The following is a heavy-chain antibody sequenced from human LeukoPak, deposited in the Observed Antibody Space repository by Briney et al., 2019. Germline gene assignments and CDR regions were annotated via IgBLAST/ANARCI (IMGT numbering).Heavy chain of an antibody. Sequence: PSETLSLTCAVYGGSFSGYYWGWIRQPAGKGLEWIGRIYTSGSTNYNPSLKSRVTMSVDTSKNQFSLKLSSVTAADTAVYYCAREVVATRWDPGFDYWGQGTLVTVSS. CDR3: AREVVATRWDPGFDY. CDR2: IYTSGST. J-gene: IGHJ4*02. V-gene: IGHV4-4*07. CDR1: GGSFSGYY. D-gene: IGHD5-12*01.